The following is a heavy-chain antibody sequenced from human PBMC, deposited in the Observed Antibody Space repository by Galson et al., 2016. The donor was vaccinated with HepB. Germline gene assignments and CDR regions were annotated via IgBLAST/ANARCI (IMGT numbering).Heavy chain of an antibody. V-gene: IGHV4-4*02. D-gene: IGHD5-18*01. J-gene: IGHJ3*02. Sequence: SETLSLTCAVSGGSVSRNNWWSWVRQPPGKGLEWIGEIFHSGDTNYNPSLRSRVTISVDKSKNHVSLKLISVTAADTAIYYCASYLIQSWAGSGAFDTWGQGTMVTVSS. CDR1: GGSVSRNNW. CDR3: ASYLIQSWAGSGAFDT. CDR2: IFHSGDT.